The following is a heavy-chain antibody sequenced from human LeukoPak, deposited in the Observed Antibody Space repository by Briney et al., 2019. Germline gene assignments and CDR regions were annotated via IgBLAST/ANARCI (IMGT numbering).Heavy chain of an antibody. V-gene: IGHV3-30*02. CDR2: IRYDGSNK. D-gene: IGHD3-22*01. CDR1: GFTFSSYG. CDR3: AKDYYDSSGYYDSSHAY. J-gene: IGHJ4*02. Sequence: GGSLGLSCAASGFTFSSYGMHWVRQAPGKGLEWVAFIRYDGSNKYYADSVKGRFTISRDNSKNTLYLQMNSLRAEDTAVYYCAKDYYDSSGYYDSSHAYWGQGTLVTVSS.